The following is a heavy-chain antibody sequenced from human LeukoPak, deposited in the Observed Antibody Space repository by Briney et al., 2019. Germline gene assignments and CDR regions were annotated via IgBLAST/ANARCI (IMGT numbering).Heavy chain of an antibody. CDR2: IIPILGIV. V-gene: IGHV1-69*02. D-gene: IGHD4-23*01. CDR3: ARPTYGGNPIDDAFDI. J-gene: IGHJ3*02. CDR1: GGTFPTYI. Sequence: RASVKVSCKASGGTFPTYIINWVRQAPGQGLEWMGRIIPILGIVNYAQKFQGRVTITADKSTGTAYMELSSLRSDDTAVYYCARPTYGGNPIDDAFDIWGQGTMVTVSS.